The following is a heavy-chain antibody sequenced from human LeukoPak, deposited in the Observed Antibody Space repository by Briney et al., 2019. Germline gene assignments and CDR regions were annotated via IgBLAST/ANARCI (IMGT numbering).Heavy chain of an antibody. Sequence: SQTLSLTCTVSGGSISSGDYYWSWIRQPPGKGLEWIGYIYYSGSTYYNPSLKSRVTISVDTSKNQFSLKLSSVTAADTAVYYCARAAYCTNGVCYNPADYWGQGTLVTVSS. CDR2: IYYSGST. V-gene: IGHV4-30-4*01. CDR3: ARAAYCTNGVCYNPADY. D-gene: IGHD2-8*01. CDR1: GGSISSGDYY. J-gene: IGHJ4*02.